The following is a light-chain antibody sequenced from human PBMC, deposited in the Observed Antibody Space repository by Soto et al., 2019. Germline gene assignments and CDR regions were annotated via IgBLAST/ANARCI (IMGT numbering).Light chain of an antibody. V-gene: IGKV1-33*01. CDR2: DVS. Sequence: DIQMTQSPPSLSVSVGDRVTITCQASQDISNYLHWFQQKPGKAPQLLIFDVSNLQTGVPSMFSGGGSGTDFALTISSLEPEDIATYYCQQYDSLPLTFGQGTRLEIK. CDR1: QDISNY. J-gene: IGKJ5*01. CDR3: QQYDSLPLT.